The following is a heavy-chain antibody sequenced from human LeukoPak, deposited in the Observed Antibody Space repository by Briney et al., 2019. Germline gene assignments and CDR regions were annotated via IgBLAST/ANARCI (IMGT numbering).Heavy chain of an antibody. V-gene: IGHV4-59*01. Sequence: PSETLSLTCTVSGGSISSYYWSWIRQPLGKGLEWIGYIYYSGSTNYSPSLKSRVTISVDTSKNQFSLKLSSVTAADTAVYYCARTTEAHSWRTRYYDYYMDVWGKGTTVTVSS. D-gene: IGHD6-13*01. CDR3: ARTTEAHSWRTRYYDYYMDV. J-gene: IGHJ6*03. CDR2: IYYSGST. CDR1: GGSISSYY.